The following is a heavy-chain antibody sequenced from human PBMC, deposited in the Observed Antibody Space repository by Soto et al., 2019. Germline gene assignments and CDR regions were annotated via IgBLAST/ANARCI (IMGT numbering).Heavy chain of an antibody. D-gene: IGHD3-3*01. CDR2: IFHSGST. V-gene: IGHV4-38-2*02. J-gene: IGHJ4*02. Sequence: SETLSLTCTVSGYFIGTGYYWGWIRQPPGKGLEWIGSIFHSGSTYYNPSLSGRVTISLDTSKNQFSLKLTSVTAADTAVFYCARGLEWSGNDYWGQGTLVTVSS. CDR3: ARGLEWSGNDY. CDR1: GYFIGTGYY.